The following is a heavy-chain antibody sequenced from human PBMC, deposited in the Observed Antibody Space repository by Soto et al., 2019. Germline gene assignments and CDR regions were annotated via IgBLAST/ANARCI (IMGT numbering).Heavy chain of an antibody. Sequence: QVQLVQSGADVKKPGASVKVSCKASGYNFTSYGISWVRQAPGQVLEWMGWISPHNDRTKYARRFQDRVTMTTETPTSTVYMELGSLRSDDTAVYDCARDLYYSSGRYFDHDAFDIWGQGTVVTVSS. CDR3: ARDLYYSSGRYFDHDAFDI. J-gene: IGHJ3*02. CDR2: ISPHNDRT. V-gene: IGHV1-18*01. CDR1: GYNFTSYG. D-gene: IGHD6-19*01.